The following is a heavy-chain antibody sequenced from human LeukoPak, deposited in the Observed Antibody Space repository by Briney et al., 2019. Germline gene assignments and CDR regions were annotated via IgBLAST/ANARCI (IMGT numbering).Heavy chain of an antibody. D-gene: IGHD6-25*01. CDR1: GGSFSDYY. CDR3: ARRAATQDY. CDR2: INHSGST. J-gene: IGHJ4*02. V-gene: IGHV4-34*01. Sequence: SGTLSLTCAVYGGSFSDYYWSWIRQPPGKGLEWIGEINHSGSTNYNPSLKSRVTISVDTSKNQFSLRLSSVTAADTAVYYCARRAATQDYWGQGTPVTVSS.